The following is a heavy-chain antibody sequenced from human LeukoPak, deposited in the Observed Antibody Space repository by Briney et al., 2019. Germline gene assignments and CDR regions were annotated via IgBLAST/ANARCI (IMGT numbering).Heavy chain of an antibody. V-gene: IGHV3-21*01. Sequence: KPGGSLRLSCAASGFTFSSYSMNWVRQAPGKGLEWVSSISSSSSYIYYADSVKGRFTISRDNAKNSLYPQMNSLRAEDTAVYYCARDQGCSSTSCYDHWFDPWGQGTLVTVSS. J-gene: IGHJ5*02. CDR3: ARDQGCSSTSCYDHWFDP. D-gene: IGHD2-2*01. CDR1: GFTFSSYS. CDR2: ISSSSSYI.